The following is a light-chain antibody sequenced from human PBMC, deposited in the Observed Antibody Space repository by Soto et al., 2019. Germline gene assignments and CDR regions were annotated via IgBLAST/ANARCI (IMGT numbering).Light chain of an antibody. Sequence: QSVLTQPPSVSGAPGQRVTISCTGSSSNIGAGYDVHWYQQLPGTAPKLLIYGNSNRPSGVPDRFSGSKSGTSASLAITGLQAEYEADYYCQSYDSRVRVVFGGGTKVTVL. CDR3: QSYDSRVRVV. CDR2: GNS. V-gene: IGLV1-40*01. J-gene: IGLJ2*01. CDR1: SSNIGAGYD.